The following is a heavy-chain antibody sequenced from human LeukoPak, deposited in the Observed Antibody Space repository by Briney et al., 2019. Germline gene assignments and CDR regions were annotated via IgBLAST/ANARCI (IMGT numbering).Heavy chain of an antibody. J-gene: IGHJ4*01. CDR1: GYTFTNYT. V-gene: IGHV1-3*01. CDR2: INAGNGNT. D-gene: IGHD3-10*01. Sequence: ASVKVSCKASGYTFTNYTMHWVRQAPGQRLEWMGWINAGNGNTKYSQKFQGRVTITRDTSASTAYMELSSLRSEDTAVYYCATTGFGELFNWGQEPWSPSPQ. CDR3: ATTGFGELFN.